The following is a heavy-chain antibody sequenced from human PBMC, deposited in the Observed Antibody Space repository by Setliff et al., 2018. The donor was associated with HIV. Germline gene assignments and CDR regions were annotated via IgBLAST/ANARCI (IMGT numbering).Heavy chain of an antibody. J-gene: IGHJ4*02. Sequence: SETLSLTCTVSGGSISSSSYYWGWIRQPPGKGLEWIGSIYYSGSTNYNPSVRSRVIMSLDTSENHFSLKLSSVTAADTAVYYCVRNSFDYVEEEWGQGTQVTVSS. D-gene: IGHD3-9*01. CDR1: GGSISSSSYY. V-gene: IGHV4-39*07. CDR3: VRNSFDYVEEE. CDR2: IYYSGST.